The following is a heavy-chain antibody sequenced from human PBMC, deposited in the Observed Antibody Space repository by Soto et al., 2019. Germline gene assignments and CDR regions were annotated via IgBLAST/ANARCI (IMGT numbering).Heavy chain of an antibody. J-gene: IGHJ6*03. D-gene: IGHD4-17*01. CDR3: ARLLTTAYYYYYMDV. V-gene: IGHV4-39*01. Sequence: QLQLQESGPGLVKPSETLSLTCTVSGGSISSSSYYWGWIRQPPGKGLEWSGSIYYSGSTYYNPCLKSRVTISEDTSTNQFSLKLSSVTATDTAVYYCARLLTTAYYYYYMDVWGEETTVTVSS. CDR2: IYYSGST. CDR1: GGSISSSSYY.